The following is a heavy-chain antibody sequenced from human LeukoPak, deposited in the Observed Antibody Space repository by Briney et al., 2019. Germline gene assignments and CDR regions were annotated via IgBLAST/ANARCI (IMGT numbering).Heavy chain of an antibody. CDR1: GFTVSSNY. Sequence: QAGGSLRLSCAASGFTVSSNYMSWVRQAPGKGLEWVSVIYSGGSTYYADSVKGRFTISRDNSRNTLYLQMNSLRAEDTAVYYCARESGFGALFPHCMDVWGQGTTVTVSS. CDR3: ARESGFGALFPHCMDV. V-gene: IGHV3-66*01. CDR2: IYSGGST. D-gene: IGHD3-10*01. J-gene: IGHJ6*02.